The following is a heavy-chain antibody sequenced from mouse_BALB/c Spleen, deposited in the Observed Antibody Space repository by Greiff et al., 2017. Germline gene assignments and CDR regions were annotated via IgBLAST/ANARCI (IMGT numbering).Heavy chain of an antibody. V-gene: IGHV10-3*03. CDR2: IRSKSNNYAT. J-gene: IGHJ4*01. CDR1: GFTFNTYA. CDR3: VRQGSSSMDY. D-gene: IGHD1-1*01. Sequence: DVKLVESGGGLVQPKGSLKLSCAASGFTFNTYAMHWVCQAPGKGLEWVARIRSKSNNYATYYADSVKDRFTISRDDSQSMLYLQMNNLKTEDTAMYYCVRQGSSSMDYWGQGTSVTVSS.